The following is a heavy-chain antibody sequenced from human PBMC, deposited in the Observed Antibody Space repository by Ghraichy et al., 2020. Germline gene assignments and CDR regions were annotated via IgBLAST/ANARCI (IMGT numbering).Heavy chain of an antibody. J-gene: IGHJ3*02. D-gene: IGHD2-2*01. CDR3: ARDVYCSSTSCPGLDAFDI. V-gene: IGHV3-48*02. CDR1: GFTFSSYS. CDR2: ISSSSSSI. Sequence: GGSLRLSCAASGFTFSSYSTNWVRQAPGKGLEWVSYISSSSSSIYYADSVKGRFTISSDNAKNSLYLQMNSLRDEDTAVYYCARDVYCSSTSCPGLDAFDIWGQGTMVTVSS.